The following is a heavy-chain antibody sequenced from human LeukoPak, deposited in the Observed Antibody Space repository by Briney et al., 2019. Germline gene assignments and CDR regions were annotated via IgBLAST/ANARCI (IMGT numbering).Heavy chain of an antibody. V-gene: IGHV4-34*01. CDR1: TGSFLGYY. J-gene: IGHJ1*01. Sequence: PSETLSLTCAVSTGSFLGYYWSWLRQAPGKGREWIGEIIHSGKTNFNPSLKSRGTISVDTSKKHFSLNLTSVTAADTAVYYCARGSYFQYWDQGTPVIVSS. CDR3: ARGSYFQY. D-gene: IGHD3-16*01. CDR2: IIHSGKT.